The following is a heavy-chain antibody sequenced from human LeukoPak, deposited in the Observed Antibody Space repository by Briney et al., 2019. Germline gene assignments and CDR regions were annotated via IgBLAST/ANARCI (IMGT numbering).Heavy chain of an antibody. CDR2: IYPGDSDT. CDR1: GYRFTRYW. J-gene: IGHJ4*02. CDR3: ASQGASGPLDY. Sequence: GESLKISFKGSGYRFTRYWIAWGRQMPGKGLEWMGIIYPGDSDTKYSPSFQGHVIFSADKSISTAYLEWSSLKASDTAMYYCASQGASGPLDYWGQGTVVTVSS. V-gene: IGHV5-51*01.